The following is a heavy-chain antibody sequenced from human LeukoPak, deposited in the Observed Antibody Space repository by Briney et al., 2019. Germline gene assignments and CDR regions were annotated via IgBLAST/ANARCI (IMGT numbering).Heavy chain of an antibody. CDR2: IYYSGST. V-gene: IGHV4-59*01. CDR1: GGSISSYY. CDR3: ARARTYYYDSSGYPYFDY. J-gene: IGHJ4*02. Sequence: SETLSLTCTVSGGSISSYYWSWIRQPPGKGLEWIGYIYYSGSTNYNPSLKSRVTISVDTSKNQFSLKLSSVTAAGTAVYYCARARTYYYDSSGYPYFDYWGQGTLVTVSS. D-gene: IGHD3-22*01.